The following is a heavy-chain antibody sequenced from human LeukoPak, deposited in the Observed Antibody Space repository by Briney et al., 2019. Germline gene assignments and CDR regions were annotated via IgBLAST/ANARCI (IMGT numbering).Heavy chain of an antibody. J-gene: IGHJ4*02. CDR2: FIYIYGSA. D-gene: IGHD3-22*01. V-gene: IGHV1-69*05. CDR3: ASSAHYYDSNGPADY. CDR1: GGTFISYA. Sequence: SVKVSCKTSGGTFISYAINWVRQAPGQGLEWMGWFIYIYGSAVYAEKFQGRVTITTDESSSTVYMELSSLRSEDTAVYYCASSAHYYDSNGPADYWGQGTRVTVSS.